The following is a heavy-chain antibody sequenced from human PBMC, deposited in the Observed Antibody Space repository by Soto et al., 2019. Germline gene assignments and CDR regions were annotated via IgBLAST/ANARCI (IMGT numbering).Heavy chain of an antibody. CDR2: ISSSGDAI. Sequence: EVQLVESGGDLVQPGGSLRLSCAASGFIFSDYTMTWVRQAPGRGLEFVSHISSSGDAIFYAESVKGRFTVSRDNAKKSLYLQMNSLRDDDTAVYSCARDHGGSTWFVGVYYFFGMDVWGQGTAVTVSS. CDR3: ARDHGGSTWFVGVYYFFGMDV. CDR1: GFIFSDYT. V-gene: IGHV3-48*02. J-gene: IGHJ6*02. D-gene: IGHD6-13*01.